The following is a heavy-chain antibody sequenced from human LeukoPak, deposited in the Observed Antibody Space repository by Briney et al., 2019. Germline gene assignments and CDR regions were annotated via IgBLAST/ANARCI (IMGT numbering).Heavy chain of an antibody. J-gene: IGHJ4*02. V-gene: IGHV3-23*01. CDR1: GFTFSSYA. Sequence: GGSLRLSCAASGFTFSSYAMSWVRQAPGKGLEWVSTISESGGSTYYADSVKGRFTISRDNSKNTLYVQMNSLRAEDTALYYCARETDEKDYWGQGTLVTVSS. CDR2: ISESGGST. CDR3: ARETDEKDY.